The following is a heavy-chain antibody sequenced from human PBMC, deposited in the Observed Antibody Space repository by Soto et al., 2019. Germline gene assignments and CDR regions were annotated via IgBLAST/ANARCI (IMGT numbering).Heavy chain of an antibody. D-gene: IGHD5-18*01. CDR3: VKGASFYDSGGFRIPTTCFDS. Sequence: PGGSLRLSCAVSGFKFNEYGMHWVRQAPGKGLEWVSSISWNGGGIGYADSVNGRFTISRANAKNSMYLQMNNLRGEDTALYYCVKGASFYDSGGFRIPTTCFDSWGHGTLVTVSS. V-gene: IGHV3-9*01. CDR1: GFKFNEYG. J-gene: IGHJ5*01. CDR2: ISWNGGGI.